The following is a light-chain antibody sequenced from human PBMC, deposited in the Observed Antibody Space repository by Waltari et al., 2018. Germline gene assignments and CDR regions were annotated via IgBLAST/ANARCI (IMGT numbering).Light chain of an antibody. CDR3: QAWDTDVV. V-gene: IGLV3-1*01. J-gene: IGLJ2*01. Sequence: SYGLTQPPSVSVSPGQTASIACSGNKLGDKYACWYQQKPGQSPVLVIYQNDKRPSGIPVRFSGSNSGNTATLTISETQAMDEADYYCQAWDTDVVFGGGTKLTVL. CDR1: KLGDKY. CDR2: QND.